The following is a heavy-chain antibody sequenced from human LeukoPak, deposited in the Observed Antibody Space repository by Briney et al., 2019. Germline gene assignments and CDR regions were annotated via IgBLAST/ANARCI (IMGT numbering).Heavy chain of an antibody. D-gene: IGHD6-13*01. J-gene: IGHJ5*02. CDR1: GFTFSNYW. V-gene: IGHV3-7*03. Sequence: PGGSLRLSCAASGFTFSNYWMSWVRQAPGKGLEWVANIKQDGTKKFYVDSVKGRFTISRDNSKNTLYLQMNSLRAKDTAVYYCAKTQQLVPYNWFGPWGQGTLVTVSS. CDR3: AKTQQLVPYNWFGP. CDR2: IKQDGTKK.